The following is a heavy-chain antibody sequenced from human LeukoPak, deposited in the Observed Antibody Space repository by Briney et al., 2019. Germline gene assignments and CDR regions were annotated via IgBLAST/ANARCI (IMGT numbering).Heavy chain of an antibody. V-gene: IGHV1-2*02. CDR2: INPNSGGT. D-gene: IGHD3-22*01. J-gene: IGHJ4*02. CDR1: GYTFTGYY. CDR3: AANYYDSSGYPYY. Sequence: ASVKVSCKASGYTFTGYYMHWVRQAPGQGLEWMGWINPNSGGTNYAQKFQGRVTMTRDTSISTAYMELSRLRSDDTAVYYCAANYYDSSGYPYYWGQGTLVTVSS.